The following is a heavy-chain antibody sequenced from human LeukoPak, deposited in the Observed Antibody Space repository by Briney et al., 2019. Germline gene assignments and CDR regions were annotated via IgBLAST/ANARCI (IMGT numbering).Heavy chain of an antibody. D-gene: IGHD6-13*01. CDR1: GGSISSYY. CDR3: ARLSAGNDY. Sequence: PSETLSLTCTVSGGSISSYYWSWIRQPPGKGLEWIGYIYYSGSTNYNPSLMSRVTISVDTSKNQFSLKLSSVTAADTAVYYCARLSAGNDYWGQGTLVTVSS. CDR2: IYYSGST. V-gene: IGHV4-59*08. J-gene: IGHJ4*02.